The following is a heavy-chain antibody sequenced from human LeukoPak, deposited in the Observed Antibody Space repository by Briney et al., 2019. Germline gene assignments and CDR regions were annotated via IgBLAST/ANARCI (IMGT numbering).Heavy chain of an antibody. CDR1: GYTLTELS. CDR3: ATDDYGDPKRFHWYFDL. CDR2: FDPEDGET. D-gene: IGHD4-17*01. Sequence: ASVKVSCKVSGYTLTELSMHWVRQAPGKGLEWMGGFDPEDGETIYAQKFQGRVTMTEDTSTDTAYMELSSLRSEDTAVYYCATDDYGDPKRFHWYFDLWGRGTLVTVSS. V-gene: IGHV1-24*01. J-gene: IGHJ2*01.